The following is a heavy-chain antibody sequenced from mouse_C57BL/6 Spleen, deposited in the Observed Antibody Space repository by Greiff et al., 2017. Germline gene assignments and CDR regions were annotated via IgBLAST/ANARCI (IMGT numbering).Heavy chain of an antibody. Sequence: VQLQQPGAELVKPGASVKMSCKASGYTFTSYWITWVKQRPGQGLEWIGDIYPGSGSTNYNGKFKSKATLTVDSSSSTAYMQLSSLTSEDSAVYYCARSYTTVVFDYWGQGTTLTVSS. CDR1: GYTFTSYW. V-gene: IGHV1-55*01. CDR2: IYPGSGST. D-gene: IGHD1-1*01. J-gene: IGHJ2*01. CDR3: ARSYTTVVFDY.